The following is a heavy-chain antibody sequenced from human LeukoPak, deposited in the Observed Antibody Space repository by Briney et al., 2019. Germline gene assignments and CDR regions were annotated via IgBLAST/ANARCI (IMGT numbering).Heavy chain of an antibody. D-gene: IGHD6-19*01. Sequence: SETLSLTCAVSGGSISYDYWSWIRQPPGKGLEWIGYIYFSGTTDYNPSLKSRVTISVDTSKNQFSLQLSSVTAADTAVYYCARHGTSVAWYFDLWGRGTLVAVSS. CDR2: IYFSGTT. V-gene: IGHV4-59*08. CDR3: ARHGTSVAWYFDL. J-gene: IGHJ2*01. CDR1: GGSISYDY.